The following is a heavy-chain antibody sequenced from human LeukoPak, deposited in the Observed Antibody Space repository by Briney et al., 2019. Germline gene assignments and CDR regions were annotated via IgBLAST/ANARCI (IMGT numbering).Heavy chain of an antibody. J-gene: IGHJ4*02. D-gene: IGHD3-10*01. CDR3: AKDYYGSGSYRHFDQ. Sequence: PGGSLRLSCAASGFTFSSYAMSWVRQAPGKGLEWVSGTSGSGGSTYYADSVKGRFTISRDNSKNTLYPQMNSLRAEDTAVYYCAKDYYGSGSYRHFDQWGQGTLVTVSS. CDR2: TSGSGGST. V-gene: IGHV3-23*01. CDR1: GFTFSSYA.